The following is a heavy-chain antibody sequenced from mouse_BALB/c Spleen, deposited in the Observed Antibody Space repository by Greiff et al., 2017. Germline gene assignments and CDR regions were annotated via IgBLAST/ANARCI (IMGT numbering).Heavy chain of an antibody. CDR1: GYTFTDYN. V-gene: IGHV1S29*02. CDR2: IYPYNGGT. CDR3: ASTAATGYMDV. J-gene: IGHJ1*01. Sequence: VQLQQSGPELVKPGASVKISCKASGYTFTDYNMHWVKQSHGKSLEWIGYIYPYNGGTGYNQKFKSKATLTVDNSSSTAYMELRSLTSEDSAVYYCASTAATGYMDVWGAGTTVTVSS. D-gene: IGHD1-2*01.